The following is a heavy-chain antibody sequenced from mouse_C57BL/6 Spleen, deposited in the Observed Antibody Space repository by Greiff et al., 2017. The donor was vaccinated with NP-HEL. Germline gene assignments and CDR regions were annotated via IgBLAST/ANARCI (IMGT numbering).Heavy chain of an antibody. D-gene: IGHD2-5*01. CDR1: GYNFTSYW. V-gene: IGHV1-55*01. CDR3: ASYSNYVGGAY. CDR2: IYPGSGST. J-gene: IGHJ3*01. Sequence: QVQLQQSGAELVKPGASVKLSCKASGYNFTSYWITWVKQRPGQGLEWIGDIYPGSGSTKYNEKFQGKATMTVDTSSSTAYMQLSSLTSEDSAVYYCASYSNYVGGAYWGQGTLVTVSA.